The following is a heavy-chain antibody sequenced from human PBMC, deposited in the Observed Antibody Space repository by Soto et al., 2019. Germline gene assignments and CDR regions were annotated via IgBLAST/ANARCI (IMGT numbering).Heavy chain of an antibody. D-gene: IGHD6-13*01. CDR3: ARDLSYQGMSSLAY. CDR1: GFTFSSYA. Sequence: QVQLVESGGGVIQPGRSLRLSCAASGFTFSSYAIHWVRQAPDKGLEWVAAISYDGSNKYYADSVKGRFTISRDNSKNTLYLQMNSLRAEDTAVYYCARDLSYQGMSSLAYWGQGTLVTVSS. V-gene: IGHV3-30-3*01. CDR2: ISYDGSNK. J-gene: IGHJ4*02.